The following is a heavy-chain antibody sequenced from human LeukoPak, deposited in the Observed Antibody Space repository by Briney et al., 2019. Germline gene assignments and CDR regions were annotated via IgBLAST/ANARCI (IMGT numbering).Heavy chain of an antibody. CDR3: ARGYGSGSPPDAFDI. CDR1: GFTFSSYA. CDR2: ISYDGGHK. Sequence: PGGSLRLSCAASGFTFSSYAMSWVRQAPGKGLEWVAVISYDGGHKYYADSVTGRFTISRYNSKNTVYLQMSSLRAEDTAVYYCARGYGSGSPPDAFDIWGQGTMVTVSS. J-gene: IGHJ3*02. D-gene: IGHD3-10*01. V-gene: IGHV3-30*03.